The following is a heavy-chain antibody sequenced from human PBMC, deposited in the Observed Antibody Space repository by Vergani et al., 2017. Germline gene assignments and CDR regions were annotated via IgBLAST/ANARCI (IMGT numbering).Heavy chain of an antibody. Sequence: QVQLQESGPGLVKPSETLSLTCAVSGFSIDNGYYWDWIRQPPGKGLEWIGSLYRTGRTHFNPSLQSRVTISVDTSNNHFSLRLNSLTAADTAVYYCTRRSGIVYDIFRGTQYCFDFWGQGTLVAVSS. CDR3: TRRSGIVYDIFRGTQYCFDF. J-gene: IGHJ4*02. CDR2: LYRTGRT. CDR1: GFSIDNGYY. V-gene: IGHV4-38-2*01. D-gene: IGHD3-9*01.